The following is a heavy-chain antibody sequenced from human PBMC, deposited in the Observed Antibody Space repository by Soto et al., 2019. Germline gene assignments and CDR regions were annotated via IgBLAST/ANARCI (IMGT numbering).Heavy chain of an antibody. CDR1: GFTFRSFT. Sequence: EVQLVESGGGLVKPGGSLRLSCAASGFTFRSFTMNWVRQAPGKGLEWVSTISSNSAYIYYTDALRGRFTISRDNAKNALHVQMNSLRAEDTAVYYSTRDASRDSSARGWFDPWGPGTLVTVSS. J-gene: IGHJ5*02. D-gene: IGHD6-25*01. CDR2: ISSNSAYI. V-gene: IGHV3-21*02. CDR3: TRDASRDSSARGWFDP.